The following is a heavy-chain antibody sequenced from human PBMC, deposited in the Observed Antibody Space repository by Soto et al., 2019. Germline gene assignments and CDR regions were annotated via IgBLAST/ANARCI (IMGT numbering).Heavy chain of an antibody. D-gene: IGHD2-8*01. CDR1: GYTFSIFY. J-gene: IGHJ5*02. CDR3: ARGYCTSSTCDPWFDP. Sequence: ASVKVSCKAFGYTFSIFYRHWVRQAPGQGPEWMALIDPSGGSTRYAQRFQGRVTITRDTSTSTVYMELSSLRSEDTAVYYCARGYCTSSTCDPWFDPWGQGTLVTVSS. CDR2: IDPSGGST. V-gene: IGHV1-46*03.